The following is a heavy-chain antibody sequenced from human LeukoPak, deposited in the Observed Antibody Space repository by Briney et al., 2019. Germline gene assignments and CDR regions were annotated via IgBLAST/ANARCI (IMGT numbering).Heavy chain of an antibody. CDR3: AKDPRRYYDSSGPFDY. CDR2: ISGSGGST. J-gene: IGHJ4*02. V-gene: IGHV3-23*01. D-gene: IGHD3-22*01. CDR1: GFTFSSYA. Sequence: GGSLRLSCAASGFTFSSYAMSWVRQAPGKGLGWVSAISGSGGSTYYADSVKGRFTISRDNSKNTLYLQMNSLRAEDTAVYYCAKDPRRYYDSSGPFDYWGQGTLVTVSS.